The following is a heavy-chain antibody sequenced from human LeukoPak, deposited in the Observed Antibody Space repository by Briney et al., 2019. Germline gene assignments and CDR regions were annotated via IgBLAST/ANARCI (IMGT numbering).Heavy chain of an antibody. Sequence: ASVKVSCKASGYTFTGYYMHWVRQAPGQGLEWMGWINPNSGGTNCAQKFQGRVTMTRDTSISTAYMELSRLRSDDTAVYYCARGHYDFWSGYYQFDYWGQGTLVTVSS. CDR1: GYTFTGYY. V-gene: IGHV1-2*02. D-gene: IGHD3-3*01. J-gene: IGHJ4*02. CDR2: INPNSGGT. CDR3: ARGHYDFWSGYYQFDY.